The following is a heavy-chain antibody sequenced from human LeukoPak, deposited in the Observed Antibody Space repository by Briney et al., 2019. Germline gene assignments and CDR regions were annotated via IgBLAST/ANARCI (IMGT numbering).Heavy chain of an antibody. CDR1: GFTFSNYA. V-gene: IGHV3-64D*09. Sequence: GGSLRLSCSASGFTFSNYAMHWVRQAPEKGLEYVSFISSNGRRTYYADSVKGRFTISRDNSKNTMYLHMSSLRPEDTAVYYCVKDGADYGENGWFDPWGQGTLVTVSS. CDR2: ISSNGRRT. J-gene: IGHJ5*02. CDR3: VKDGADYGENGWFDP. D-gene: IGHD4-17*01.